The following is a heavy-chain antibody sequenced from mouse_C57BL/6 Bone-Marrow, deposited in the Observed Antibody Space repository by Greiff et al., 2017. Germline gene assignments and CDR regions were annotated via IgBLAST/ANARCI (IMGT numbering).Heavy chain of an antibody. CDR2: INYDGSST. CDR1: GFTFSDYY. D-gene: IGHD1-1*01. V-gene: IGHV5-16*01. J-gene: IGHJ1*03. Sequence: EVQLVESEGGLVQPGSSMKLSCTASGFTFSDYYMAWVRQVPEKGLEWVANINYDGSSTYYLDSLKSRFIISRDNAKNILYLQMSSLKSEDTATYYCARDLGTTVVANWYFDVWGTGTTVTVSS. CDR3: ARDLGTTVVANWYFDV.